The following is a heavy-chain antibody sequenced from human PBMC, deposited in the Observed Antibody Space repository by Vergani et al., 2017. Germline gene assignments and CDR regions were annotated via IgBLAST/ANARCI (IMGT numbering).Heavy chain of an antibody. CDR1: GASINNDFYY. CDR3: ASKRGAGRAAYCHSYDF. Sequence: QVQLQESGPGLVKPSQTPSLTCTVSGASINNDFYYWHWIRQPAGKGLEWIGRIYVSGITDYNSSLQSRVSMSVDTSKNQFSLTLTSVTAADPAVYYCASKRGAGRAAYCHSYDFWGPGTLVGVSS. J-gene: IGHJ4*02. V-gene: IGHV4-61*02. D-gene: IGHD6-19*01. CDR2: IYVSGIT.